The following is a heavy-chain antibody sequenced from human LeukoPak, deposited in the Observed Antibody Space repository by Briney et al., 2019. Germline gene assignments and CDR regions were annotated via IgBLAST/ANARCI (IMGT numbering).Heavy chain of an antibody. Sequence: PGGSLRLSCAASGFTFNSYSMNWVRQAPGKGLEWVSYIGSSGSTIYYADSVKGRFTISRDNAKNSLYLQMNSLRAGDTAVYYCARGKITMIVGPFDYWGQGTLVTVSS. V-gene: IGHV3-48*04. D-gene: IGHD3-22*01. CDR3: ARGKITMIVGPFDY. CDR2: IGSSGSTI. CDR1: GFTFNSYS. J-gene: IGHJ4*02.